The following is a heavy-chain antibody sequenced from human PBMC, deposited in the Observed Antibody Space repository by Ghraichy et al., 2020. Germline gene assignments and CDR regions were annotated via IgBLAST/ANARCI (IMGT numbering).Heavy chain of an antibody. CDR2: IYYSGST. J-gene: IGHJ3*01. D-gene: IGHD3-16*01. CDR1: GGSISSSSFY. Sequence: SETLSLTCTVSGGSISSSSFYWGWIRQPPGKGLEWIGEIYYSGSTYYNPSLKSRVTISVDTSKNQFSLKLSSVTAADTAMYYCARQRWGDRAFDLWGQGTMVTVSS. V-gene: IGHV4-39*01. CDR3: ARQRWGDRAFDL.